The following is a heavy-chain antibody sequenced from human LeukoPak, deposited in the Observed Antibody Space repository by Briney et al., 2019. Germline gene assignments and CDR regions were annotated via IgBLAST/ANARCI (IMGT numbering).Heavy chain of an antibody. CDR1: GGSIRSSYYY. CDR3: AREDSSTWGGAFDI. CDR2: IYDSGST. Sequence: PSETLSLTCTVSGGSIRSSYYYWGWIRQPPGKGLEWIGSIYDSGSTYYNPSLKSRVTISVDRSKNQFSLKLSSVTAADTAVYYCAREDSSTWGGAFDIWGQGTMVTVSS. J-gene: IGHJ3*02. V-gene: IGHV4-39*07. D-gene: IGHD6-13*01.